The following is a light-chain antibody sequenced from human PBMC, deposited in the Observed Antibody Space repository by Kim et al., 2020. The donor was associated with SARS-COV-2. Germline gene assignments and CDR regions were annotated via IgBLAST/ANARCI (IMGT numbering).Light chain of an antibody. CDR3: QQYNKWPQT. Sequence: SVPPGERATLSCRASQSVRTNVAWYQQKPGQSPMLLVYGASTKATGIPGTFDASGSGTEFTLTISGLQSEDFAVYYCQQYNKWPQTLGQGTELEI. CDR2: GAS. V-gene: IGKV3-15*01. J-gene: IGKJ2*01. CDR1: QSVRTN.